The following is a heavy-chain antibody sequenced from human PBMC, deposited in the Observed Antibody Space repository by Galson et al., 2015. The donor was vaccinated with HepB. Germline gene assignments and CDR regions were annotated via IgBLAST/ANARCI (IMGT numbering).Heavy chain of an antibody. V-gene: IGHV1-69*13. J-gene: IGHJ4*02. CDR2: IIPIFGTA. Sequence: SVKVSCKASGGTFSSYAISWVRQAPGQGLEWMGGIIPIFGTANYAQKFQGRVTITADESTSTAYMELSSLRSEDTAVYYCARPGGSYSGVFDYWGQGTLVTVSS. CDR1: GGTFSSYA. CDR3: ARPGGSYSGVFDY. D-gene: IGHD1-26*01.